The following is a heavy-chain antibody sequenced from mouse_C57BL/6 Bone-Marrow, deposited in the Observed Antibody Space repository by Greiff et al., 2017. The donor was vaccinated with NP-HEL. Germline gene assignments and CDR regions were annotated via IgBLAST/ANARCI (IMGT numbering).Heavy chain of an antibody. V-gene: IGHV14-4*01. CDR2: IDPENGDT. CDR3: TTVLLPRFDV. Sequence: EVQLQQSGAELVRPGASVKLSCTASGFNIKDDYMHWVKQRPEQGLEWIGWIDPENGDTEYASKFQGKATITADTSSNTAYLQLSSLTSEDTAVYYCTTVLLPRFDVWGTGTTVTVSS. J-gene: IGHJ1*03. CDR1: GFNIKDDY.